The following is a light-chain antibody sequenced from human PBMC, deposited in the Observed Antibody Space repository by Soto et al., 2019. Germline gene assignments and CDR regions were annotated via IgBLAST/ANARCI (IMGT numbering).Light chain of an antibody. Sequence: EIVMTQSPATLSVSPGERATLSCRASQSVSSNLAWYQQKRGQAPRLLIYGASTRATGIPARFSGSGSGTEVILTISSRQSEDVAIYYCQEHHNWPSYTFGQGTKLEIK. J-gene: IGKJ2*01. CDR1: QSVSSN. V-gene: IGKV3-15*01. CDR3: QEHHNWPSYT. CDR2: GAS.